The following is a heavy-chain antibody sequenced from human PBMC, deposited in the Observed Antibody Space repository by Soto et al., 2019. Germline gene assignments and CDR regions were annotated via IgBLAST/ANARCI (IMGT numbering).Heavy chain of an antibody. CDR2: ISGSGGST. D-gene: IGHD6-19*01. V-gene: IGHV3-23*01. CDR1: GFTFSSYA. CDR3: AKRLGQQWLVRAYVY. J-gene: IGHJ4*02. Sequence: PGGSLRLSCAASGFTFSSYAMSWVRQAPGKGLEWVSAISGSGGSTYYADSVKGRFTISRDNSKNTLYLQMNSLRAEDTAVYYCAKRLGQQWLVRAYVYWGQGTLVTVSS.